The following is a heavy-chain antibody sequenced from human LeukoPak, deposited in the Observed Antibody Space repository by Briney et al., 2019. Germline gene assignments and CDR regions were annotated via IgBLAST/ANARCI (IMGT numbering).Heavy chain of an antibody. CDR1: GGSISSYY. Sequence: SETLFLTCTVSGGSISSYYWSWIRQPPGKGLEWIGHIYYSGSTNYNPSLKSRVTISVDTSKNQFSLKLSSVTAADTAVYYCARAGGDGYNLGLDYWGQGTLVTVAS. CDR2: IYYSGST. CDR3: ARAGGDGYNLGLDY. D-gene: IGHD5-24*01. V-gene: IGHV4-59*01. J-gene: IGHJ4*02.